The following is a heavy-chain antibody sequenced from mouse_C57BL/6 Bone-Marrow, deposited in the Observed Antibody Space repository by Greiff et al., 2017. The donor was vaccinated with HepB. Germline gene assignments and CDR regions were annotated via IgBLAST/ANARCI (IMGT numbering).Heavy chain of an antibody. V-gene: IGHV1-15*01. CDR2: IDPETGGT. D-gene: IGHD2-3*01. J-gene: IGHJ3*01. CDR3: TRPMGDGSRAY. CDR1: GYTFTDYE. Sequence: VQLQQSGAELVRPGASVTLSCKASGYTFTDYEMHWVKQTPVHGLEWIGAIDPETGGTAYNQKFKGKAILTADKSSSTAYMELRSLTAEDSAVYYCTRPMGDGSRAYWGQGTLVTVSA.